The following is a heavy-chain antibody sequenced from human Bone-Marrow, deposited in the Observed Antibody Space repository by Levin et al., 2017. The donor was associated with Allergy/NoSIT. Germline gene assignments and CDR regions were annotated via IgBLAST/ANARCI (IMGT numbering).Heavy chain of an antibody. CDR3: ARSALWFGESSGAYYMDV. D-gene: IGHD3-10*01. CDR1: GGSIRSYY. CDR2: IYYSGST. Sequence: PSPTLSLPCTVSGGSIRSYYWSWIRQPPGKGLEWIGYIYYSGSTNYNPSLKSRVTISVDTSKNQFSLKLSSVTAADTAVYYCARSALWFGESSGAYYMDVWGKGTTVTVSS. J-gene: IGHJ6*03. V-gene: IGHV4-59*01.